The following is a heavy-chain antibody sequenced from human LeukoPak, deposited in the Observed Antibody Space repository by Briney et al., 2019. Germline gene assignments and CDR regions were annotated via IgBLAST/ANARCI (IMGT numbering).Heavy chain of an antibody. Sequence: GGSLRLSCAASGFTFSSYGMHWVRQAPGKGLEWVAVISYDGSNKYYADPVKGRFTISRDNSKNTLYLQMNSLRAEDTAVYYCAKDQSYYDFWSGHNFDYWGQGTLVTVSS. CDR3: AKDQSYYDFWSGHNFDY. J-gene: IGHJ4*02. CDR2: ISYDGSNK. CDR1: GFTFSSYG. V-gene: IGHV3-30*18. D-gene: IGHD3-3*01.